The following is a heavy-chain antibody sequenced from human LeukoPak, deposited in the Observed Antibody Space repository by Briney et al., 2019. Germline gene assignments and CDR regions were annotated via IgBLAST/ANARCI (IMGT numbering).Heavy chain of an antibody. J-gene: IGHJ4*02. CDR2: IKQDGSEK. V-gene: IGHV3-7*01. Sequence: GGSLSLSCAASGLTLSNFWMSWVRQAPGKGREWVANIKQDGSEKYYVASVKGRFTISRDNAKNSLYLQMNSLRAEDTAVYYCTRDLGHNYDSEGNDYFDNWGQGTLVTVSS. CDR1: GLTLSNFW. D-gene: IGHD3-22*01. CDR3: TRDLGHNYDSEGNDYFDN.